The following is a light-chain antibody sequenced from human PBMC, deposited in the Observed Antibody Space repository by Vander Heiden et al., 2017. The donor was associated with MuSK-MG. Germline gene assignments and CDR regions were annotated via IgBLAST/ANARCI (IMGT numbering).Light chain of an antibody. CDR3: QQSDSTPRT. J-gene: IGKJ2*01. Sequence: DTQMSQSPSSLSASVGDRVTITCRASQSISSYLNWYQQKPGKAPKLMIYAASSLQSGVPSRFSGSGSGTDFTLTISRLQPKDFATYYCQQSDSTPRTFGQGTKLEIK. CDR2: AAS. V-gene: IGKV1-39*01. CDR1: QSISSY.